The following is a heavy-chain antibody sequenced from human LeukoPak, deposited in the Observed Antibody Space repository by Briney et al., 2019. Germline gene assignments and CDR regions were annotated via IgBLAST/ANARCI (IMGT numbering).Heavy chain of an antibody. CDR2: ISSSGKA. CDR1: GGSITTTDFD. D-gene: IGHD1-26*01. V-gene: IGHV4-39*01. Sequence: PSGTLSVTCAVSGGSITTTDFDWAWIRQPPGQGFEWIATISSSGKAYYYPSLMSRVTISVDTSKNQFSLDVTSVTAADPGLFYCARFKGGTGFDYWGRGIRVIVS. J-gene: IGHJ4*02. CDR3: ARFKGGTGFDY.